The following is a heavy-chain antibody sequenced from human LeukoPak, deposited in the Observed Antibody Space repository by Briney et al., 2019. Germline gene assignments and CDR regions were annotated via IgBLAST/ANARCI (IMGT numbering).Heavy chain of an antibody. Sequence: GGSLRLSCAASGFTFSSSWMHWVRQAPGKGLEWVANIKQDGSETYYVDSVKGRFTISRDNAKNLLYLQMNSLRAEDTAEYYCAKDSNGWYQRGSNYFDYWGQGTLVTVSS. D-gene: IGHD6-19*01. J-gene: IGHJ4*02. CDR2: IKQDGSET. CDR1: GFTFSSSW. CDR3: AKDSNGWYQRGSNYFDY. V-gene: IGHV3-7*03.